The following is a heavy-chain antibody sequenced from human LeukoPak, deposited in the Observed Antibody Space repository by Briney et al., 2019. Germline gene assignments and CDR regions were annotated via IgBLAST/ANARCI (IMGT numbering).Heavy chain of an antibody. CDR3: ARHRYYYRSGSYYGAPYYMDV. Sequence: SETLSLTCTVSGGSISSSSYYWGWIRQPPGKGLKGIGSIYYSGSTYYNPSLKSRVTISVDTSKNQFSLKLSSVTAPDTAVYYCARHRYYYRSGSYYGAPYYMDVWGKGTTVTISS. J-gene: IGHJ6*03. D-gene: IGHD3-10*01. CDR2: IYYSGST. CDR1: GGSISSSSYY. V-gene: IGHV4-39*01.